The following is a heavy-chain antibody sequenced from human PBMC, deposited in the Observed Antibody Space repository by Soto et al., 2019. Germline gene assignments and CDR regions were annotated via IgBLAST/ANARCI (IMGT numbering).Heavy chain of an antibody. CDR2: IYWDDDN. V-gene: IGHV2-5*02. CDR3: AHRVLRTVFGLVTTTAIYFDF. Sequence: QITLNESGPTQVKPRQTLTLTCTFSGFSLTTSGVGVGWIRQSPGKAPEWLALIYWDDDNRYRPSLKSRLTITKDTSKNQVVLTMADLDPADTATYYCAHRVLRTVFGLVTTTAIYFDFWGQGTPVAVSS. D-gene: IGHD3-3*01. CDR1: GFSLTTSGVG. J-gene: IGHJ4*02.